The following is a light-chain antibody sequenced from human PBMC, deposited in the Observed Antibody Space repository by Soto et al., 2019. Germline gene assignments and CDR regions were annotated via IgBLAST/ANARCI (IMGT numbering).Light chain of an antibody. V-gene: IGKV3-11*01. CDR3: HQRPYVPPIT. J-gene: IGKJ5*01. Sequence: VVLTQSPATLSLSPGERATLSCRTSLSVSVYLDWYQQKPGHAPRLLISDASNRATGIPARFSGSGSGTDFTLTISSLLPEDFAVYYCHQRPYVPPITFGQGTRREIK. CDR1: LSVSVY. CDR2: DAS.